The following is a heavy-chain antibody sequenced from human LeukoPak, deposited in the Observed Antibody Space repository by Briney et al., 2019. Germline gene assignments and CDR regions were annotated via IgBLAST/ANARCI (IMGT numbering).Heavy chain of an antibody. CDR2: TYYRSKWYN. Sequence: SQTLSLTCAISGDSVSSNSAAWNWIRQSPSSGLEWLRRTYYRSKWYNDYAVSVKSRITINPDTSKNQFSLQLNSVTPEDTAVYYCARDTSGDCSSTSCYGEGSNWFDPWGQGTLVTVSS. CDR3: ARDTSGDCSSTSCYGEGSNWFDP. J-gene: IGHJ5*02. D-gene: IGHD2-2*01. V-gene: IGHV6-1*01. CDR1: GDSVSSNSAA.